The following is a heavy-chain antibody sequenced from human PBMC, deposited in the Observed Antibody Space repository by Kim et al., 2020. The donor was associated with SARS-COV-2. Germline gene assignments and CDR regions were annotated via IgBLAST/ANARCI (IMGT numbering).Heavy chain of an antibody. Sequence: SETLSLTCTVSGGSISSYYWSWIRQPPGKGLEWIGYIYYSGSTNYNPSLKSRVTISVDTSQNQFSLKLSSVTAADTAVYYCARIIRRHGITMVRGVIANYYFDYWGQGTLVTVSS. CDR1: GGSISSYY. CDR3: ARIIRRHGITMVRGVIANYYFDY. D-gene: IGHD3-10*01. V-gene: IGHV4-59*01. J-gene: IGHJ4*02. CDR2: IYYSGST.